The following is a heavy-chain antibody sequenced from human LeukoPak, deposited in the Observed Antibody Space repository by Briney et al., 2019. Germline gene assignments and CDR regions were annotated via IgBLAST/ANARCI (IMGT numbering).Heavy chain of an antibody. D-gene: IGHD3-22*01. CDR2: ISSSGGTI. CDR1: GFTFSTYS. Sequence: GGSLRLSCAASGFTFSTYSMNWVRRAPGKGLEWVSYISSSGGTIYYADSVKGRFTISRDSVKNSLYLQMNSLRDKDTAVYYCARAPLTTYYYDSSGYYPKYFQHWGQGTLVTVSS. J-gene: IGHJ1*01. V-gene: IGHV3-48*02. CDR3: ARAPLTTYYYDSSGYYPKYFQH.